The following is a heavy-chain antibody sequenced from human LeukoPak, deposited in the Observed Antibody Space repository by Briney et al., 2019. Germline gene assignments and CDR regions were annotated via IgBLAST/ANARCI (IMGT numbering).Heavy chain of an antibody. V-gene: IGHV4-34*01. CDR3: ALSTTRVTTLTLDH. CDR2: ISQSGST. CDR1: GGSFSNYF. D-gene: IGHD4-17*01. J-gene: IGHJ4*02. Sequence: SETLSLTCAVHGGSFSNYFWTWIRQPPGKGLEWIGEISQSGSTRYNPSLESRVSISVDMSNNQSPLRLSSVTAADTAIYFCALSTTRVTTLTLDHWGQGTLVTVSS.